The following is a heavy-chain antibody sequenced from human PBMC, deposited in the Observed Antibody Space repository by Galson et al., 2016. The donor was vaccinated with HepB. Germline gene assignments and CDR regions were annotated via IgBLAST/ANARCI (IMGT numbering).Heavy chain of an antibody. CDR2: INQGGGEK. D-gene: IGHD1-14*01. Sequence: SLRLSCAASGFTFSTQSMNWVRQAPGKGLEWVANINQGGGEKYYVDSVEGRFTISRDNSKNSLYLQMNSLRAEDTAVYYCANHRGWGQGTLVTVSS. CDR1: GFTFSTQS. V-gene: IGHV3-7*03. CDR3: ANHRG. J-gene: IGHJ4*02.